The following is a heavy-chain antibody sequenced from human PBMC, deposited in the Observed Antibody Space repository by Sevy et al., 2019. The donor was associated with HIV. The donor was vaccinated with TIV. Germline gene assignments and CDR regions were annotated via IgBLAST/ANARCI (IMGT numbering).Heavy chain of an antibody. CDR2: IYYSGST. J-gene: IGHJ4*02. D-gene: IGHD1-7*01. V-gene: IGHV4-39*01. CDR1: GGSISSSSYY. CDR3: ARRNYWNYADY. Sequence: SETLSLTCTVSGGSISSSSYYWGWIRQPPGKGLEWIGSIYYSGSTYYNPSLKSRVTISVDTSKNQFSLKLSSVTAADTAVYYCARRNYWNYADYWGQGTLFTVS.